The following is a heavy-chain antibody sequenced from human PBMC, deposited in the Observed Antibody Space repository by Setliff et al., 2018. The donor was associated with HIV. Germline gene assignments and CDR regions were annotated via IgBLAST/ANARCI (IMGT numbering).Heavy chain of an antibody. CDR1: GYTFTNYG. CDR2: ISAYDGST. Sequence: GASVKVSCKASGYTFTNYGISWVRQAPGQGLEWMGWISAYDGSTNFAQKFQGRVTLTTDTSTRTGYMEMRSLKSDDTAVYYCARRSTFNAFDIWGQGTMVTVSS. CDR3: ARRSTFNAFDI. J-gene: IGHJ3*02. V-gene: IGHV1-18*01.